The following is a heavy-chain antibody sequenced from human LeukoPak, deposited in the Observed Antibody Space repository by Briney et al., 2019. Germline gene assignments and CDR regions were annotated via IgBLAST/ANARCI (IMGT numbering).Heavy chain of an antibody. V-gene: IGHV3-23*01. CDR1: GFTFSSYA. Sequence: GGSLRPSCAASGFTFSSYAMSWVRQAPGKGLQWVSGISGSGGGTYYADSVKGRFTISRDNSNSTLYLQMNSLRAEDTATYYCAKDLIWSGYYSRYFDYWGQGTLVTVSS. J-gene: IGHJ4*02. CDR3: AKDLIWSGYYSRYFDY. D-gene: IGHD3-3*01. CDR2: ISGSGGGT.